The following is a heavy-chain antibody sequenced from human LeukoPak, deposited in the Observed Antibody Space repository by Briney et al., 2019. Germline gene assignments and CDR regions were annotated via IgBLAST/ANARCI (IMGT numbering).Heavy chain of an antibody. V-gene: IGHV3-30-3*01. CDR1: GFTFSSYA. CDR3: ARVPAVKKAFDI. Sequence: PGGSLRLSCAASGFTFSSYAMHWVRQAPGKGLEWVAVISYDGSNKYYADSVKGRFTISRDNSKNTLYLQMNSLRAEDTAAYYCARVPAVKKAFDIWGQGTMVTVSS. J-gene: IGHJ3*02. CDR2: ISYDGSNK. D-gene: IGHD2-15*01.